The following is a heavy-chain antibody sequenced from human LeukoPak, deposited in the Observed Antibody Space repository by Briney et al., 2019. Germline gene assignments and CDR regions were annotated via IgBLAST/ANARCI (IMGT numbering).Heavy chain of an antibody. Sequence: GGSLRLSCAASGFTFDDYAMHWVRQAPGKGLEWVSGISWNSGSIGYADSVKGRFTISRDNAKNSLYLQMNSLRAEDMALYYCAKAPHRGYSYGSLFDYWGQGTLVTVSS. CDR1: GFTFDDYA. J-gene: IGHJ4*02. CDR3: AKAPHRGYSYGSLFDY. V-gene: IGHV3-9*03. D-gene: IGHD5-18*01. CDR2: ISWNSGSI.